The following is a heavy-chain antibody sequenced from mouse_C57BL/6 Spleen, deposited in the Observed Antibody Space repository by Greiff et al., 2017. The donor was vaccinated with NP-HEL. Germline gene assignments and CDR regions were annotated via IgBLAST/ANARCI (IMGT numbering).Heavy chain of an antibody. CDR2: ISSGSSTI. CDR3: ARPGADWYFDD. V-gene: IGHV5-17*01. J-gene: IGHJ1*03. CDR1: GFTFSDYG. Sequence: VQLKESGGGLVKPGGPLKLSCAASGFTFSDYGMHWVRQAPEKGLEWVAYISSGSSTIYYADTVKGRFTMTRDNAKSTWFMQMTSLRSEDTAMYYCARPGADWYFDDWGKGTTVTVSS.